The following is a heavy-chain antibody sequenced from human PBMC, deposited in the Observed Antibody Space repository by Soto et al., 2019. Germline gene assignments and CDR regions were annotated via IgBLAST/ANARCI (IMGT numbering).Heavy chain of an antibody. CDR1: GGTFSSYA. D-gene: IGHD6-6*01. CDR2: INPIVGTA. CDR3: ARELEGGDSSSLYYGMDV. Sequence: QVQLVQSGAEVKKPGSSVKVSCKASGGTFSSYAISWVRQAPGQVLEWMGGINPIVGTANYAQKVQGRVTITADESTSTAYMELSSLRSEDTAVYYCARELEGGDSSSLYYGMDVWGQGTTVTVSS. V-gene: IGHV1-69*12. J-gene: IGHJ6*02.